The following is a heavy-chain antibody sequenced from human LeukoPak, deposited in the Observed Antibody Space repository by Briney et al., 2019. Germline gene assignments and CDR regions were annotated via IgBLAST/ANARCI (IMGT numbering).Heavy chain of an antibody. Sequence: SETLSLTCTVSGGSISSSSYYWGWIRQPPGKGLEWIGCMYYSGSSYYNPSLKSRVTISVDTSKNQFSLKLSSVTAADTAVYYCATHSIVGTIFAFCGQGTLVTVSS. CDR1: GGSISSSSYY. V-gene: IGHV4-39*01. CDR2: MYYSGSS. CDR3: ATHSIVGTIFAF. D-gene: IGHD1-26*01. J-gene: IGHJ4*02.